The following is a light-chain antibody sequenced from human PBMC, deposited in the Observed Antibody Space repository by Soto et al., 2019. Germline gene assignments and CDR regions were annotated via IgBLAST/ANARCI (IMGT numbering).Light chain of an antibody. Sequence: DKQMTQSPSSVSASVGDRVTITCRASQGISSWLVWYQQIPGKAPKLLIYGASNLQSGVPSRFSGSGSGTDFTLTISNLHPEDFATYFCQKANRFPLTFGGGTKVEIK. CDR1: QGISSW. CDR2: GAS. CDR3: QKANRFPLT. J-gene: IGKJ4*01. V-gene: IGKV1-12*01.